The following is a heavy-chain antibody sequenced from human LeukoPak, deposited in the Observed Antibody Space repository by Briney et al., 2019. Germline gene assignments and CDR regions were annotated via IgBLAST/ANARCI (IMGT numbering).Heavy chain of an antibody. D-gene: IGHD3-10*01. Sequence: KPSETLSLTCTVSGGSISSYYWSWIRQPPGKGLEWIGYIYYSGSTNYNPSLKSRVTISVDTSKNQFSPKLSSVTAADTAVYYCARDQGRKGAIDYWGQGTLVTVSS. CDR1: GGSISSYY. CDR3: ARDQGRKGAIDY. V-gene: IGHV4-59*01. CDR2: IYYSGST. J-gene: IGHJ4*02.